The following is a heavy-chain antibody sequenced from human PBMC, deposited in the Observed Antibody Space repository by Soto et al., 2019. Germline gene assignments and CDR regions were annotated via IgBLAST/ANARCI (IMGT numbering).Heavy chain of an antibody. CDR1: GFSFSSAW. D-gene: IGHD4-4*01. Sequence: EVQLVESGGGLVQPGGSLRLSCAVSGFSFSSAWMTWIRQAPGKGLERVAIMNEDGSERYYVESVKGRFTISRDNAKNALFLHMNSLRVEDTAVYFCARDRAYSRFDYWGQGSLVTVSS. CDR3: ARDRAYSRFDY. CDR2: MNEDGSER. J-gene: IGHJ4*02. V-gene: IGHV3-7*03.